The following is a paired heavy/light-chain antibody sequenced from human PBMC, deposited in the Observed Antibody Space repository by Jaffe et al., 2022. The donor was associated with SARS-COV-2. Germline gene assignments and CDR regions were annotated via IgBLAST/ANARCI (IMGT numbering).Light chain of an antibody. CDR1: QSINTY. Sequence: DIQMTQSPSSLSAAVGDRVTITCRASQSINTYLNWYQHKPGKAPKVLIYDASSLQSGVPSRFSGSGSGTDFTLTISSLQPEDFATYYCQQSISPSYTFGQGTKLEIK. J-gene: IGKJ2*01. V-gene: IGKV1-39*01. CDR3: QQSISPSYT. CDR2: DAS.
Heavy chain of an antibody. J-gene: IGHJ4*02. CDR1: GFTFSSYE. CDR3: ARDSGHCWTNNCHHFDY. Sequence: EVQLVESGGGLIQPGGSLRLSCAASGFTFSSYEMNWLRQAPEKGLEWISYIDERGGTMYYADSVKGRFSISRDNAKNALYLQMNSLRAEDTAVYYCARDSGHCWTNNCHHFDYWGQGILVTVSS. CDR2: IDERGGTM. V-gene: IGHV3-48*03. D-gene: IGHD2-15*01.